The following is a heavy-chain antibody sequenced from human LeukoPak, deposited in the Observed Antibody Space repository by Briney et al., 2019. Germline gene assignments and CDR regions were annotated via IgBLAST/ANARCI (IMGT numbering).Heavy chain of an antibody. V-gene: IGHV4-34*01. Sequence: SETLSLTCAVYGGSFSGYYWSWLRQPPGKGLEWIGEINHSGSTNYNPSLKSRVTISVDTSKNQFSLKLSSVTAADTAVYYCARGSGPYGSGSYYSYWGQGTLVTVSS. CDR2: INHSGST. D-gene: IGHD3-10*01. CDR3: ARGSGPYGSGSYYSY. J-gene: IGHJ4*02. CDR1: GGSFSGYY.